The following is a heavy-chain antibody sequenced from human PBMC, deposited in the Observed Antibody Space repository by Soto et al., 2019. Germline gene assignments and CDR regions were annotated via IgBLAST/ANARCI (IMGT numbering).Heavy chain of an antibody. V-gene: IGHV3-30-3*01. J-gene: IGHJ5*02. CDR1: GFTFSSYA. CDR2: ISYDGSNK. CDR3: ARGVLSVVPAAPCWFDP. Sequence: QVQLVESGGGVVQPGRSLRLSCAASGFTFSSYAMHWVRQAPGKGLEWVAVISYDGSNKYYADSVKGRFTISRDNSKNTRYRQLNWRRAEYTAVYYCARGVLSVVPAAPCWFDPWGQGTLVSVSS. D-gene: IGHD2-15*01.